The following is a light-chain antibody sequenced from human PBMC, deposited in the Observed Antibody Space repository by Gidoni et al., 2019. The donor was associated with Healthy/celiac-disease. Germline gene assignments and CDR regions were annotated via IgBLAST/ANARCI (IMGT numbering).Light chain of an antibody. CDR3: QSYDSSLSGSV. CDR2: GNS. Sequence: QSVLPQPPSVSGAPGQRVTIPCTGSSSNIGAGYDVHWYQQLPGTAPKLLINGNSNRPSGVPDRFSGSKSGTSASLAITGLQAEDEADYYCQSYDSSLSGSVFGGGTKLTVL. CDR1: SSNIGAGYD. V-gene: IGLV1-40*01. J-gene: IGLJ2*01.